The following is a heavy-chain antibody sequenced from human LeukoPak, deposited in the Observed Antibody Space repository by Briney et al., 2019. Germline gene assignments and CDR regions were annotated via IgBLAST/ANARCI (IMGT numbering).Heavy chain of an antibody. CDR1: GYTFTSYD. V-gene: IGHV1-8*01. Sequence: ASVKVSCKASGYTFTSYDINWVRQATGQGLEWIGWMNPNSGNTGYAQKFQGRVTMTRNTSISTAYMELSSLRSEDTAVYYCARGKDDYGDYVGFDPWGQGTLVTVSS. CDR2: MNPNSGNT. J-gene: IGHJ5*02. CDR3: ARGKDDYGDYVGFDP. D-gene: IGHD4-17*01.